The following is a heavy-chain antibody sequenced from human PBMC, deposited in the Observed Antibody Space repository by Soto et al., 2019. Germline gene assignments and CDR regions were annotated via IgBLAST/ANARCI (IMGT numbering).Heavy chain of an antibody. J-gene: IGHJ4*02. CDR2: ISYDGSNK. D-gene: IGHD2-15*01. Sequence: GGSLRLSCAASGFTFSSYGMHWVRQAPGKGLEWVAVISYDGSNKYYADSVKGRFTISRDNSKNTLYLQMNSLRAEDTAVYYCAKDHRYCSGGSCYGGYFDYWGQGTLVTVSS. CDR3: AKDHRYCSGGSCYGGYFDY. V-gene: IGHV3-30*18. CDR1: GFTFSSYG.